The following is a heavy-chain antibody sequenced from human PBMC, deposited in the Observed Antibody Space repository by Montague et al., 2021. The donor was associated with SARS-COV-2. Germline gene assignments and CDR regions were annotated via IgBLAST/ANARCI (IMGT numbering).Heavy chain of an antibody. Sequence: SETLSLTCTVSGGPISAYYWSWIRQPPGKGLEWIAYMYNSMSSNYNPSLKSRVSLSVDTSKCQSYLKLTSVSAAVTAVHYCASEGIPTPGAEWKILHYHGMDVRDHGTTVTVSS. D-gene: IGHD1-14*01. CDR1: GGPISAYY. CDR2: MYNSMSS. CDR3: ASEGIPTPGAEWKILHYHGMDV. V-gene: IGHV4-59*13. J-gene: IGHJ6*02.